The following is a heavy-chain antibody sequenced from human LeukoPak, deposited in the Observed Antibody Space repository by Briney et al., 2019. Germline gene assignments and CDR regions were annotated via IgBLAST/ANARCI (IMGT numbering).Heavy chain of an antibody. CDR3: AREVTPYY. CDR2: IKQDGSEK. D-gene: IGHD2-21*02. V-gene: IGHV3-7*01. Sequence: PGGSLRLSCAASGFTLFNYWMSWVRQAPGKGLEWVANIKQDGSEKYYVDSVKGRFTISRDNAKNSLYLQMNSLRAEDTAVYYCAREVTPYYWGQGTLVTVSS. CDR1: GFTLFNYW. J-gene: IGHJ4*02.